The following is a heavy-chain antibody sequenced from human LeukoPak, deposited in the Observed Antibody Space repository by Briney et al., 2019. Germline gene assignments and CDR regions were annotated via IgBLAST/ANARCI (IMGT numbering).Heavy chain of an antibody. D-gene: IGHD6-13*01. CDR2: INPSSGST. CDR1: GYTFTSYY. CDR3: ATDSSSSWSFALDP. V-gene: IGHV1-46*01. J-gene: IGHJ5*02. Sequence: GASVKVSCKASGYTFTSYYMHWVRQAPGQGLEWMGIINPSSGSTSYAQKFQGRVTMTRDMSTSTVYMELSSLRSDDTAVYYCATDSSSSWSFALDPWGQGTLVTVSS.